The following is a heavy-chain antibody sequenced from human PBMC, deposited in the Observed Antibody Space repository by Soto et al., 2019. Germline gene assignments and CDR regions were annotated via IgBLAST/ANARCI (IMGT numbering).Heavy chain of an antibody. CDR2: IHAGNGNT. J-gene: IGHJ4*02. D-gene: IGHD6-19*01. CDR1: GYTFTSYA. V-gene: IGHV1-3*01. Sequence: ASVKVSCKASGYTFTSYAMHWVRQAPGQRLEWMGWIHAGNGNTKYSQKFQGRVTITRDTSASTAYMELNSLRSEDTAVYYCAILPGIAVAGTVFDYWGQGTLVTVSS. CDR3: AILPGIAVAGTVFDY.